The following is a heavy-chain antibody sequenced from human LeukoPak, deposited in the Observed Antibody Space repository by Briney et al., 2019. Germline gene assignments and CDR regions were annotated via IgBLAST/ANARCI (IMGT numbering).Heavy chain of an antibody. CDR1: GYTFTGYS. CDR2: INPNSGGT. V-gene: IGHV1-2*02. Sequence: GASVKVSCKASGYTFTGYSIRWVRQAPGQGLEWMGWINPNSGGTNYAQKFQGRVTMTRDTSISTTYMELSSLRSEDTAVYYCARGLDYGDSHYYYYYMDVWGKGTTVTVSS. J-gene: IGHJ6*03. D-gene: IGHD4-17*01. CDR3: ARGLDYGDSHYYYYYMDV.